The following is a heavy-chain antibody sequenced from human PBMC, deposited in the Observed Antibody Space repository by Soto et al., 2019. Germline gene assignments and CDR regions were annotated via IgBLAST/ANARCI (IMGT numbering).Heavy chain of an antibody. V-gene: IGHV4-30-2*01. J-gene: IGHJ4*02. CDR1: GGSINTATHS. Sequence: QLQLQESGSGLVKPSQTLSLTCAVSGGSINTATHSWSWIRQPPGKGLEWIGYIYHSGSTYYNPSVKSRVTISIDTPNNHWALRLSSGTAADTAVYYCARGGGVTTTGDDYWGQGILVTVSS. CDR3: ARGGGVTTTGDDY. D-gene: IGHD4-4*01. CDR2: IYHSGST.